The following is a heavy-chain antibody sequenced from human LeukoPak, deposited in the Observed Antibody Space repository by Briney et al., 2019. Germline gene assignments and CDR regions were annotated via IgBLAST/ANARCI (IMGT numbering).Heavy chain of an antibody. D-gene: IGHD2-15*01. J-gene: IGHJ5*02. CDR1: GYTFTSYD. V-gene: IGHV1-8*02. Sequence: GASVKVSCKASGYTFTSYDINWARQATGQGLEWMGWMNPNSGNTGYAQKFQGRVTMTRNTSISTAYMELSSLRSEDTAVYYCARGGNIVVVVAATNWFDPWGQGILVTVSS. CDR2: MNPNSGNT. CDR3: ARGGNIVVVVAATNWFDP.